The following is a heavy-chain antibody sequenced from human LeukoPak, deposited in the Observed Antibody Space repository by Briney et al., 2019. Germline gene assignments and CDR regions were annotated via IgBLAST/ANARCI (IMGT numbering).Heavy chain of an antibody. CDR3: ARDCSSSSCYLPDV. D-gene: IGHD2-2*01. CDR1: GGSISSYY. V-gene: IGHV4-59*01. Sequence: SETLPLTCTVSGGSISSYYWSWIRQPPGKGLEWIGYIYDSGSTNYNPSLKNRVTISADTSKNQFSLKVNSVTTADTAVYYCARDCSSSSCYLPDVWGKGTTVTVSS. CDR2: IYDSGST. J-gene: IGHJ6*04.